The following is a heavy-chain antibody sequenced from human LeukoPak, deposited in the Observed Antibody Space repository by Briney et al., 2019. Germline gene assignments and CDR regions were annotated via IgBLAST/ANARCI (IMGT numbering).Heavy chain of an antibody. CDR2: ISGSSKTI. D-gene: IGHD2-15*01. Sequence: GGPLRLSCAASGFTFSSYSMNWVRQAPGKGLEWVSYISGSSKTIYYADSVKGRFTISRDNAKNSLYLQMNSLRDEDTAMYYCARRCEGVDSCYMYGLDSWGQGTRV. CDR3: ARRCEGVDSCYMYGLDS. J-gene: IGHJ4*02. CDR1: GFTFSSYS. V-gene: IGHV3-48*02.